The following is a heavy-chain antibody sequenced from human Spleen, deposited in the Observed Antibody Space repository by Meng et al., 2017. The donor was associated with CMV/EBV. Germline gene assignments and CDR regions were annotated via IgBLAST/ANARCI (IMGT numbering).Heavy chain of an antibody. V-gene: IGHV3-30*02. CDR1: GFTFSSYG. Sequence: GGSLRLSCAASGFTFSSYGMHWVRQAPGKGLEWVAFIRYDGSNKYYADSVKGRFTISRDNSKNTLYLQMNSLRAEDTAVYYCAKDDYYGSGSSQSFDPWGQGTLVTVSS. CDR3: AKDDYYGSGSSQSFDP. J-gene: IGHJ5*02. D-gene: IGHD3-10*01. CDR2: IRYDGSNK.